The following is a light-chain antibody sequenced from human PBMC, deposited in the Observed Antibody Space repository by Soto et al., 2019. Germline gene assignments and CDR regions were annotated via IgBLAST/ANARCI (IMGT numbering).Light chain of an antibody. CDR3: QQFGDSPPAFT. CDR1: RSVSTRY. J-gene: IGKJ2*01. CDR2: GAS. Sequence: ESMLTQSPGTLSLSPGERATLSCRASRSVSTRYITWYQQKPGQAPRLLIYGASIRATGIPDRFSGSGSGTDFTLTIGRLEAEDFAGYYCQQFGDSPPAFTFGQGTKLEI. V-gene: IGKV3-20*01.